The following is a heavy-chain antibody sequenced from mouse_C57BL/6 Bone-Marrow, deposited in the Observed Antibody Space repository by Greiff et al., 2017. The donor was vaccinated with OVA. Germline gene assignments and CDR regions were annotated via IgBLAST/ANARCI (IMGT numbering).Heavy chain of an antibody. CDR2: INPNYGTT. CDR1: GYSFTDYN. V-gene: IGHV1-39*01. D-gene: IGHD1-1*01. J-gene: IGHJ2*01. Sequence: EVQLQQSGPELVKPGASVKISCKASGYSFTDYNMNWVKQSNGKSLEWIGVINPNYGTTSYNQKFKGKATLTVDQSSSTAYMQLNSLTSEDSAVYYGARSRRGWTTVVPFDDWGQGTTLTVSS. CDR3: ARSRRGWTTVVPFDD.